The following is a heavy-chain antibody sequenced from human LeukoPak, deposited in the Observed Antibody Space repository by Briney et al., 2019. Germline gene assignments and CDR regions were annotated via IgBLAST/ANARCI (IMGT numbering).Heavy chain of an antibody. CDR1: GGSISSGGYY. J-gene: IGHJ4*02. V-gene: IGHV4-30-4*08. D-gene: IGHD3-3*01. CDR3: ARDRHDFWSGGLDY. CDR2: IYYSGST. Sequence: PSETLSLTCTVSGGSISSGGYYWSWIRQPPGKGLEWIGYIYYSGSTYYNPSLKSRVTISVDTSKNQFSLKLSSVTAADTAVYYCARDRHDFWSGGLDYWGQGTLVTVSS.